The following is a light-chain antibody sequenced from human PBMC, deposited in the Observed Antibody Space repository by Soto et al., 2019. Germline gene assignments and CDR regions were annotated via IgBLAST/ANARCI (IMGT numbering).Light chain of an antibody. J-gene: IGKJ2*01. CDR2: AAS. Sequence: DIQLTQSPSFLSASEGDRVTITCRASQGFSSYLAWYQQKPGKAPKLLIYAASTLQSGVPSRFSGSGSGTEFTLTISSLQPEDFATYYCQQLNSYLGTFGQGTKLEIK. CDR1: QGFSSY. CDR3: QQLNSYLGT. V-gene: IGKV1-9*01.